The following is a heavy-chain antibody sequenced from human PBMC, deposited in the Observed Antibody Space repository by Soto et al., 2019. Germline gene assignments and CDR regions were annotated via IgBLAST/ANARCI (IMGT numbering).Heavy chain of an antibody. CDR2: ITDTGGDA. Sequence: GGSLRLSCVASGLTFGSRAMSWVRQAPGEGLQWVSTITDTGGDAKYADSVGGRFVISRDNSKKTLYLQMTSLTAEDSAMYYCARGSTDSYPGSRIFDFWGRGTLVTVSS. D-gene: IGHD3-10*01. CDR1: GLTFGSRA. V-gene: IGHV3-23*01. CDR3: ARGSTDSYPGSRIFDF. J-gene: IGHJ4*02.